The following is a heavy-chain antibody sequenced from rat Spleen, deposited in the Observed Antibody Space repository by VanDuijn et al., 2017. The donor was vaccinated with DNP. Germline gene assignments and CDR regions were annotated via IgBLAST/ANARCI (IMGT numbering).Heavy chain of an antibody. J-gene: IGHJ4*01. CDR2: IQSGGST. CDR3: ASTLVNYGTYGYYAMDA. D-gene: IGHD1-3*01. CDR1: GFSLTSYH. V-gene: IGHV2-27*01. Sequence: QVQLKESGPGLVQPSQTLSLTCTVSGFSLTSYHVHWVRQPPGKGLEWMGRIQSGGSTYYNSALKSRLTIIKDTSKSQVFLKMNSLQTEDTATYYCASTLVNYGTYGYYAMDAWGQGTSVTVSS.